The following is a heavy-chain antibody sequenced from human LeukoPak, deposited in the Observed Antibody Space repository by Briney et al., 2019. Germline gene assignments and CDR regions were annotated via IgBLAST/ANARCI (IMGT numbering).Heavy chain of an antibody. CDR1: GYSISSGDY. J-gene: IGHJ4*02. Sequence: SETLSPTCTVSGYSISSGDYWGWIRQPPGKGLEWIGSIYHSGSTYYNPSLKSRVTISVDTSKNQFSLKLSSVTAADTAVYYCARDRGPAAAIFDYWGQGTLVTVSS. V-gene: IGHV4-38-2*02. CDR3: ARDRGPAAAIFDY. D-gene: IGHD2-2*01. CDR2: IYHSGST.